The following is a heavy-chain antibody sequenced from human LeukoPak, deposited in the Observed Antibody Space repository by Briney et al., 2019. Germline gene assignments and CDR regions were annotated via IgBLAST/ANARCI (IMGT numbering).Heavy chain of an antibody. J-gene: IGHJ4*02. CDR3: ARCIMITFGGVLFDY. CDR1: GGSFSGYY. CDR2: INHSGST. V-gene: IGHV4-34*01. Sequence: PSETLSLTCAVYGGSFSGYYWSWIRQPPGKGLEWIGEINHSGSTNYNPSLKSRVTISVDTSKNQFSLKLSSVAAADTAVYYCARCIMITFGGVLFDYWGQGTLVTVSS. D-gene: IGHD3-16*01.